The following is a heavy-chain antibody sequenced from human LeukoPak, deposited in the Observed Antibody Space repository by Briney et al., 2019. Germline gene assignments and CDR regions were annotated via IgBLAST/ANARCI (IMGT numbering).Heavy chain of an antibody. V-gene: IGHV3-33*08. CDR3: ARVGVGGYDAFDI. Sequence: PGGSLRLSCAASGFIFSSYGMHWVRQAPGKGLEWVAVIWYDGSNKYYADSVKGRFTISRDNSKNTLYLQMNSLRAEDTAVYYCARVGVGGYDAFDIWGQGTMVTVSS. J-gene: IGHJ3*02. D-gene: IGHD3-22*01. CDR1: GFIFSSYG. CDR2: IWYDGSNK.